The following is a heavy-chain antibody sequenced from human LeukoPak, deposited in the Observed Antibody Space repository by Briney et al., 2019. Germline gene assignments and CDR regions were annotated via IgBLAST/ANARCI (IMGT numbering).Heavy chain of an antibody. J-gene: IGHJ4*02. D-gene: IGHD5-12*01. CDR3: ARGPSGYHNT. Sequence: GGSLRLSCVASGFTLSNYAMSWVRQAPGKGLEWVSSISSSSSYIYYADSVKGRFTISRDSSKNTLYLQMNSLRAEDTAVYYCARGPSGYHNTGGQGTLVTVSS. CDR2: ISSSSSYI. CDR1: GFTLSNYA. V-gene: IGHV3-21*01.